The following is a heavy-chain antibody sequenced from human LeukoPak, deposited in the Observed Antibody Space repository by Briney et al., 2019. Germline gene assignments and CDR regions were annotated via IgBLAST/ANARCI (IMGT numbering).Heavy chain of an antibody. D-gene: IGHD1-26*01. CDR2: IGTAGDT. V-gene: IGHV3-13*01. Sequence: GSLRLSCATSGFTFSNRAMHWVRQPTGKGLEWVSAIGTAGDTFYPGSVKGRFTISRENAKNSLSLQVNSLRAEDTAVYYCVRQQTPHGNFDYWGQGTLVTVSS. J-gene: IGHJ4*02. CDR3: VRQQTPHGNFDY. CDR1: GFTFSNRA.